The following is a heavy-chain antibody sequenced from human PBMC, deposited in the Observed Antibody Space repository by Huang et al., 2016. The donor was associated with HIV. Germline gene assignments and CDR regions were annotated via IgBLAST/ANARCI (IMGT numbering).Heavy chain of an antibody. CDR1: GASISSHY. Sequence: QVQLRETGPGLVKPSETLSLTCAVSGASISSHYWSWIRQPPGKGLEWIGIIYNSGTTNNSPSLMSRVSISTATSKNHFSLKLTSVTTADSGVYYCARVRSSYGTLWFDPWGQGTLVTVSS. CDR3: ARVRSSYGTLWFDP. CDR2: IYNSGTT. D-gene: IGHD3-16*01. V-gene: IGHV4-59*11. J-gene: IGHJ5*02.